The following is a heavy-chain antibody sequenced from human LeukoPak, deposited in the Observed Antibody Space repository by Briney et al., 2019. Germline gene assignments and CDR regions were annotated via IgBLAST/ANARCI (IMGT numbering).Heavy chain of an antibody. V-gene: IGHV4-34*01. CDR2: INHGGSS. J-gene: IGHJ4*02. Sequence: SETLSLSCAVYGGSFSGYYWSWIRQPPGKGLEYIASINHGGSSYYNPSLKSRVTISVDTSKNQFSLKLNSVTAADTAVYYCARGSPYQKWGQGTLVTVSS. CDR1: GGSFSGYY. CDR3: ARGSPYQK.